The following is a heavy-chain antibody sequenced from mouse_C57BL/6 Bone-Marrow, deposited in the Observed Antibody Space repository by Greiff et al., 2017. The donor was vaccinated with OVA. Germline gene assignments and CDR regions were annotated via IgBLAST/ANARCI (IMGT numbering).Heavy chain of an antibody. J-gene: IGHJ3*01. D-gene: IGHD2-1*01. CDR2: IYPGSGNT. Sequence: VQLQQSGPELVKPGASVKISCKASGYSFTSYYIHWVKQRPGQGLEWIGWIYPGSGNTKYNEKFKGKATLTADTSSSTAYMQLSSLTSEDSAVYYCARSRANLPPAYWGQGTLVTVSA. V-gene: IGHV1-66*01. CDR3: ARSRANLPPAY. CDR1: GYSFTSYY.